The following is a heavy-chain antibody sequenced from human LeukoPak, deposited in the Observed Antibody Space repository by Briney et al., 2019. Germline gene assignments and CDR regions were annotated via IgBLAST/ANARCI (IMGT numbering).Heavy chain of an antibody. J-gene: IGHJ4*02. V-gene: IGHV1-46*01. Sequence: ASVKVSCKASGYTFTGYYMHWVRQAPGQGLEWMGIINPSGGSTSYAQKFQGRVTMTRDTSTSTVYMELRSLRSDDTAVYHCARVPTLMTGYLPSDYWGQGTLVTVSS. CDR3: ARVPTLMTGYLPSDY. D-gene: IGHD3-9*01. CDR1: GYTFTGYY. CDR2: INPSGGST.